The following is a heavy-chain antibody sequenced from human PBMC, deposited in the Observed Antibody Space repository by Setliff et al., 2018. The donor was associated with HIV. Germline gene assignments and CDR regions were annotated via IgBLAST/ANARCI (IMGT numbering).Heavy chain of an antibody. J-gene: IGHJ3*01. Sequence: PGESLKISCAASGFTFSSHWMSWVRQAPGKGLEWVANIKQDESEEWYADSVKGRFTISRDNTKNSLYLQINSLSAEDTAVYYCARVDWAFVSDVWGQGTTVTVSS. CDR3: ARVDWAFVSDV. CDR1: GFTFSSHW. D-gene: IGHD3-9*01. CDR2: IKQDESEE. V-gene: IGHV3-7*03.